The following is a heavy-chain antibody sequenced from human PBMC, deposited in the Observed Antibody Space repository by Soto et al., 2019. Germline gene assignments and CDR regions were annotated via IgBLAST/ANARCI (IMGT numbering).Heavy chain of an antibody. CDR1: GFSFSSYS. V-gene: IGHV3-48*01. Sequence: PGGSLRLSCAASGFSFSSYSMNWVRQAPGKGLEWVSYISTKSVNIYYADSVKGRFTISRDNAERSLYLQMDSLRAEDTAVYYCTRDTTYGEYGTNYYYYMDVWGKGTTVTVSS. J-gene: IGHJ6*03. CDR3: TRDTTYGEYGTNYYYYMDV. D-gene: IGHD4-17*01. CDR2: ISTKSVNI.